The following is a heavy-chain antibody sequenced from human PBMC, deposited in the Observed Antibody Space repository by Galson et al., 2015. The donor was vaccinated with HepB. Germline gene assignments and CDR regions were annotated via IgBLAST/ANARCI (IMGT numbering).Heavy chain of an antibody. CDR1: GFTFSSYA. CDR2: ISSNGGST. Sequence: SLRLSCAASGFTFSSYAMHWVRQAPGKGLEYVSAISSNGGSTYYANSVKGRFTISRDNSKNTLYLQMGSLRAEDMAVYYCAREYFVSIGWGGQLRTYGYFDYWGQGTLVTVSS. CDR3: AREYFVSIGWGGQLRTYGYFDY. J-gene: IGHJ4*02. D-gene: IGHD3-10*01. V-gene: IGHV3-64*01.